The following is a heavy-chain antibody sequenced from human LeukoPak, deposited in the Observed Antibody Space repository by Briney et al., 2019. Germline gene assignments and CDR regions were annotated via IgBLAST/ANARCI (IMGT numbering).Heavy chain of an antibody. CDR3: AREGYGSGRRLGMDV. J-gene: IGHJ6*02. Sequence: ASVKVSCKASGYTFTSFYIHWVRQAPGQGLEWMGIINPSGGSTTYAQKIQGRVTLTTDTSTSTVYMELSSLRSDDTSVYYCAREGYGSGRRLGMDVWGQGTTVTVSS. V-gene: IGHV1-46*01. CDR1: GYTFTSFY. D-gene: IGHD3-10*01. CDR2: INPSGGST.